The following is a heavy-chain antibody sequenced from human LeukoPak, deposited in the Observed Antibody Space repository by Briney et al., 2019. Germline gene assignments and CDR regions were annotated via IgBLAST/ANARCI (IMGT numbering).Heavy chain of an antibody. Sequence: PGGSLRLSCAASGFTVSSNYMTWVRQAPGKGLKWVSVIYSDGSTFYADSVKGRFTISRDNSKNTLYLQMDSLRPEDTAVYYCTNLPTYWGQGTLVTVSS. CDR3: TNLPTY. CDR2: IYSDGST. J-gene: IGHJ4*02. CDR1: GFTVSSNY. V-gene: IGHV3-66*02.